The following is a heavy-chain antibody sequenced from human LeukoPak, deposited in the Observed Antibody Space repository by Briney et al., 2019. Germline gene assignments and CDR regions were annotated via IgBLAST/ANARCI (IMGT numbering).Heavy chain of an antibody. CDR2: IYSGGST. V-gene: IGHV3-53*01. J-gene: IGHJ4*02. D-gene: IGHD2-2*01. Sequence: GGSLRLSCAASGFTVSSNYMSWVRQAPGKGLEWVSVIYSGGSTYYADSVKGRFTISRDNSKNTLYLQMNSLRAEDTAVYYCAKVPGRYCSSTSCSTDYWGQGTLVTVSS. CDR1: GFTVSSNY. CDR3: AKVPGRYCSSTSCSTDY.